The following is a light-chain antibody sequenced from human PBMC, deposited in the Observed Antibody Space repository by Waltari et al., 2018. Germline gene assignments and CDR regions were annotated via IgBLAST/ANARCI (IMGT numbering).Light chain of an antibody. Sequence: QSALTQPASVSGSPGQSITISCTGTSSDVGGYNSVSWYQQYPGKAPKLMIYDVSKRPSGVSNRFSGSKSGNTASLTISGLQAEDEADYYCCSYAGSRIHVLFGGGTKLTVL. J-gene: IGLJ2*01. CDR1: SSDVGGYNS. V-gene: IGLV2-23*02. CDR3: CSYAGSRIHVL. CDR2: DVS.